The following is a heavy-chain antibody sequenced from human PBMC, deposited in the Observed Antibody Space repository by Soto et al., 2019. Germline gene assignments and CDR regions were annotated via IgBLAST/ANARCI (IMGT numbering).Heavy chain of an antibody. J-gene: IGHJ2*01. V-gene: IGHV3-30*18. CDR1: GFTFSSYG. CDR2: ISYDGSNK. D-gene: IGHD1-7*01. CDR3: AKGKTGTTSWWYFDL. Sequence: QVQLVESGGGVVQPGRSLRLSCAASGFTFSSYGMHWVRQAPGKGLEWVAVISYDGSNKYYADSVKGRFTISRDNSKNPLYLQMNSLRAEDTAVYYCAKGKTGTTSWWYFDLWGRGTLVTVSS.